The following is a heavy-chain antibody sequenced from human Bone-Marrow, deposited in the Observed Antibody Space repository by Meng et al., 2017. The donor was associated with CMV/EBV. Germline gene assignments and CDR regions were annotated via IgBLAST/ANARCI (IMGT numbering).Heavy chain of an antibody. J-gene: IGHJ6*02. D-gene: IGHD3-3*01. Sequence: SVKVSCKASGGTFSSYTISWVRQAPGQGLEWMGRIIPILGIANYAQKFQGRVTITADKSTSTAYMELRSLRSDDTAVYYCARSGRQYYGMDVWGQGTTVTVSS. CDR1: GGTFSSYT. V-gene: IGHV1-69*02. CDR3: ARSGRQYYGMDV. CDR2: IIPILGIA.